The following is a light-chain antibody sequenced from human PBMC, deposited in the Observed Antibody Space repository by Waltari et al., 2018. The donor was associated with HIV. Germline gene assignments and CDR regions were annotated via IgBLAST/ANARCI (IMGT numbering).Light chain of an antibody. CDR1: QSISSW. J-gene: IGKJ1*01. CDR2: KAS. V-gene: IGKV1-5*03. Sequence: DIQMTQSPSTLSASVGDRVTITCRASQSISSWLAWYQQKPGKAPNLLIYKASSLESGVPSRFSGSGSGTEFTLTISSLQPDDFATYYCQHHNSYPWTFGQGTKVEIK. CDR3: QHHNSYPWT.